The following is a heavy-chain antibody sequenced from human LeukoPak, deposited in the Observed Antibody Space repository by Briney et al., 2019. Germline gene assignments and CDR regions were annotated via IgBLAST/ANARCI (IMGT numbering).Heavy chain of an antibody. CDR2: IWHDGSYK. Sequence: GGSLRLSCAASGFTFSTYGMHWVRQAPGKGLEWVAVIWHDGSYKYYADFVKGRFSISRDNFKSTLYLQMNSLTAEDTAVYYXXXXXAGDPYSFDYWGQGTLVTVSS. V-gene: IGHV3-33*01. D-gene: IGHD3-16*01. J-gene: IGHJ4*02. CDR1: GFTFSTYG. CDR3: XXXXAGDPYSFDY.